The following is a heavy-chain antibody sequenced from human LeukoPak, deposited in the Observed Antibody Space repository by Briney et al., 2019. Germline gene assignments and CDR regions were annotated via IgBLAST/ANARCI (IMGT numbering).Heavy chain of an antibody. CDR1: GFTFSTYP. CDR3: ARAIRPNYHESSAYLDY. CDR2: ISSNGGST. D-gene: IGHD3-22*01. J-gene: IGHJ4*02. V-gene: IGHV3-64*01. Sequence: GGSLRLSCAASGFTFSTYPMHWVRQAPGKGLEYVSAISSNGGSTYYANSVKGRFTISRDNSKNTLYLQMGSLRAEDMAVYYCARAIRPNYHESSAYLDYWGQGTLVTVSS.